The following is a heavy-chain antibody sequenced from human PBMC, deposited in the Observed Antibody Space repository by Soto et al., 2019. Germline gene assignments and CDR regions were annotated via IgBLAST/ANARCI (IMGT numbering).Heavy chain of an antibody. J-gene: IGHJ5*02. Sequence: GESLKISCKGSGYSFAGYWITWVRQMPGKGLEWMGRIDPSDSQTYYSPSFRGHVTISAAKSITTVFLQWSSLRASDTAMYYCARQIYDSDTGPNFQYYFAPWGQGTRVTVSS. D-gene: IGHD3-22*01. V-gene: IGHV5-10-1*01. CDR1: GYSFAGYW. CDR3: ARQIYDSDTGPNFQYYFAP. CDR2: IDPSDSQT.